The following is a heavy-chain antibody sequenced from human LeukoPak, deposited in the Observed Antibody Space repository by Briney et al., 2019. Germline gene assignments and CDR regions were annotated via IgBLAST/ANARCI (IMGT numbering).Heavy chain of an antibody. CDR2: IKQDGSEK. J-gene: IGHJ6*02. CDR1: GFTFSSYW. D-gene: IGHD3-22*01. V-gene: IGHV3-7*01. CDR3: ARGFGYYYDSSGYYYYYYGVDV. Sequence: GGSLRLSCAASGFTFSSYWMSWVRQAPGKGLEWVANIKQDGSEKYYVDSVKGRFTISRDNAKNSLYLQMNSLRAEDTAVYYCARGFGYYYDSSGYYYYYYGVDVWGQGTTVTVSS.